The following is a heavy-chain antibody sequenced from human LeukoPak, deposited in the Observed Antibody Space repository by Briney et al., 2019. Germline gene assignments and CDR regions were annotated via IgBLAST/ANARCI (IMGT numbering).Heavy chain of an antibody. CDR2: IWFDGSKI. CDR3: ARDPAKGRYFDY. V-gene: IGHV3-33*01. CDR1: GFTFNTYG. D-gene: IGHD2-2*01. Sequence: GGSLRLSCAASGFTFNTYGMHWVRQTPGKGLEWVSVIWFDGSKIYYTDSVKGRFTISRDNSKNTLFLQMNSLRAEDSGVYYCARDPAKGRYFDYWGEGTLVTVSS. J-gene: IGHJ4*02.